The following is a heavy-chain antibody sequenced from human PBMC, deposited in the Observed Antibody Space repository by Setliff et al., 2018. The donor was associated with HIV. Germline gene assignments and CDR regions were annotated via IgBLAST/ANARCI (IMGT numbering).Heavy chain of an antibody. CDR1: GFTFDDYA. CDR2: ISWNSGSI. V-gene: IGHV3-9*01. CDR3: AKGVLWFGELLSDWLDP. J-gene: IGHJ5*02. D-gene: IGHD3-10*01. Sequence: GGSLRLSCAASGFTFDDYAMHWVRQAPGKGLEWVSGISWNSGSIGYADSVKGRFTISRDNAKNSLYLQMNSLRAEDTALYYCAKGVLWFGELLSDWLDPWGQGTLVTVSS.